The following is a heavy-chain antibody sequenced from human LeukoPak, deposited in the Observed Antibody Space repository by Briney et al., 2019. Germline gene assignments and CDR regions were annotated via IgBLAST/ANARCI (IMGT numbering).Heavy chain of an antibody. CDR1: GFTFSSYG. D-gene: IGHD3-10*02. J-gene: IGHJ4*02. Sequence: PGGSLRLSCAASGFTFSSYGMHWVRQAPGKGLEWVALIWYDGSSKHYADSVRGRFTLSRDNAKNSLYLQMNSLRAEDTGVYYCARARYVYLFDYWGQGTLVTVSS. CDR3: ARARYVYLFDY. V-gene: IGHV3-33*01. CDR2: IWYDGSSK.